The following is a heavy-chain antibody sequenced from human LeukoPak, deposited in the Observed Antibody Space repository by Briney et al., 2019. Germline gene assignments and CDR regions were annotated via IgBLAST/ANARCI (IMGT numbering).Heavy chain of an antibody. CDR3: ARVAPPYSYGYEY. D-gene: IGHD5-18*01. J-gene: IGHJ4*02. Sequence: SVKVSCKASGGTFSSYAISWVRQAPGQGLEWMGGIIPIFGTANYAQRFQGRVTITADESTSTAYMELSSLRSEDTAVYYCARVAPPYSYGYEYWGQGTLVTVSS. CDR1: GGTFSSYA. V-gene: IGHV1-69*01. CDR2: IIPIFGTA.